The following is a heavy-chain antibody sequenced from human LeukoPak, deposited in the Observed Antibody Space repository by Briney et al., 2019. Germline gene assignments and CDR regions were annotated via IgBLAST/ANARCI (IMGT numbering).Heavy chain of an antibody. V-gene: IGHV3-33*01. D-gene: IGHD4-23*01. CDR2: IWYDGSNK. CDR3: ARKGYGGNSGGDY. Sequence: PGGSLRLSCAASGFTFSSYGMHWVRQAPGKGLEWVAVIWYDGSNKYYADSVKGQFTISRDNSKNTLYLQMNSLRAEDTAVYYCARKGYGGNSGGDYWGQGTLVTVSS. CDR1: GFTFSSYG. J-gene: IGHJ4*02.